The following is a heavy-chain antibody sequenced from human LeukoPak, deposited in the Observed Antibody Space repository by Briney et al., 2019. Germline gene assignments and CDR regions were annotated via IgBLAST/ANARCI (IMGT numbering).Heavy chain of an antibody. D-gene: IGHD3-9*01. V-gene: IGHV1-24*01. CDR1: GYTLTELS. CDR3: ATNYDILTGYKGPKNYGMDV. CDR2: FDPEDGET. J-gene: IGHJ6*02. Sequence: ASVKVSCKVSGYTLTELSMHWVRQAPGKGLEWMGGFDPEDGETIYAQKFQGRVTMTEDTSTDTAYMELSSLRPEDTAVYYCATNYDILTGYKGPKNYGMDVWGQGTTVTVSS.